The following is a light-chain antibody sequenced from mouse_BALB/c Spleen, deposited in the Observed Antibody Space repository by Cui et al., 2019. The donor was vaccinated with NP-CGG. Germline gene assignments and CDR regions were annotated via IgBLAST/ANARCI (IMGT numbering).Light chain of an antibody. CDR2: GTN. CDR3: ALWYSNHWV. CDR1: TGAVTTNNF. V-gene: IGLV1*01. J-gene: IGLJ1*01. Sequence: QPVVPQEFALPPPPGETVTLTCRSSTGAVTTNNFANWVQEKPDHLFTGLIGGTNNRAPGVPARFSGSLIGDKAALTITGAQTEDEAIYFCALWYSNHWVFGGGTKLTVL.